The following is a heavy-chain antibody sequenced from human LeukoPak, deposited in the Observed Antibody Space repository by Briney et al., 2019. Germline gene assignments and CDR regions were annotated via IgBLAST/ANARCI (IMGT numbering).Heavy chain of an antibody. CDR2: VSGSGGTT. D-gene: IGHD2-2*01. CDR1: EFSVGSNY. Sequence: PGGSLRLSCAASEFSVGSNYMTWVRQAPGKGLEWVSGVSGSGGTTYYADSVKGRFTISRDNSKNTLYLQMNSLRAEDTAVYYCAKDFKYQLLDAFDIWGQGTMVTVSS. V-gene: IGHV3-23*01. CDR3: AKDFKYQLLDAFDI. J-gene: IGHJ3*02.